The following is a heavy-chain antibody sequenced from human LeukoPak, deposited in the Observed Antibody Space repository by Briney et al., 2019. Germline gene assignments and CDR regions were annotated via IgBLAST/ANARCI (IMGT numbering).Heavy chain of an antibody. Sequence: GGSLRLSCAASGFTFDDYAMHWVRQAPGKGLEWVSGISWNSGSIGYADSVKGRFTISRDNAKNSLYLQMNSLRAEDTAVYYCARDSSGYCETFCDYWGQGTLVTVSS. V-gene: IGHV3-9*01. CDR1: GFTFDDYA. CDR3: ARDSSGYCETFCDY. CDR2: ISWNSGSI. D-gene: IGHD3-22*01. J-gene: IGHJ4*02.